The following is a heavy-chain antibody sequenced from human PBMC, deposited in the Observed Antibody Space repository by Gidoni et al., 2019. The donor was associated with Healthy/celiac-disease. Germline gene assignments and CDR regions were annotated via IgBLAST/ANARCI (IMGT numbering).Heavy chain of an antibody. Sequence: QVQLQESGPGLVKPSQTLSLTCTVSGCSISSCSYYWSWIRQPAGKGLEWIGRIYTSGSTNYNPSLKSRVTISVDTSKNQFSLKLSSVTAADTAVYYCARTTVHYDFWSDPNWFDPWGQGTLVTVSS. D-gene: IGHD3-3*01. CDR2: IYTSGST. CDR1: GCSISSCSYY. V-gene: IGHV4-61*02. CDR3: ARTTVHYDFWSDPNWFDP. J-gene: IGHJ5*02.